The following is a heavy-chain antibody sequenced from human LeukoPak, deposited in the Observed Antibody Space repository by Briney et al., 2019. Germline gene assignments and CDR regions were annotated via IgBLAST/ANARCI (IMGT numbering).Heavy chain of an antibody. CDR1: GFTFDDYA. J-gene: IGHJ4*02. Sequence: GGSLRLSCAASGFTFDDYAMHWVRQAPGKGLEWVSGISWNSGSIGYADSVKGRFTISRDNAKNSLYLQMNSLRAEDTALYYCAKDIAPYSSSWYYFDYWGQGTLVTVSS. D-gene: IGHD6-13*01. CDR3: AKDIAPYSSSWYYFDY. CDR2: ISWNSGSI. V-gene: IGHV3-9*01.